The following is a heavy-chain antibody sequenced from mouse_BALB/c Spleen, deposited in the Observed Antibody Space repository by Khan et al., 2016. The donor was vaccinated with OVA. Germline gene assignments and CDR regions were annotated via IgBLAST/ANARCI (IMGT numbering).Heavy chain of an antibody. Sequence: QVQLKQSGPELVKPGASVRISCKASDYTFTSYYIHWVKQRPGQGLEWIGWINPGNINTNYTERFKGKATLTADKSSSTAYMHLSSLTSEDSAVNCCERGGYGGFAYWGQGTLVTVSA. D-gene: IGHD2-2*01. CDR3: ERGGYGGFAY. J-gene: IGHJ3*01. V-gene: IGHV1S56*01. CDR1: DYTFTSYY. CDR2: INPGNINT.